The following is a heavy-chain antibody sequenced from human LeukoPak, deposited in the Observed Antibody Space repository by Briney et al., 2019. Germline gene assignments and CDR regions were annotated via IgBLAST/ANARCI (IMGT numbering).Heavy chain of an antibody. Sequence: GGSPRLSCAASEFTFSTYGMHWVRQAPGKGLEWGAVISYDGSYKFYADSVKGRFTISRDNSKSTLYLQMNSLRAEDTAVYYCAKDRYSGLNTIDYWGQGTLVTVSS. V-gene: IGHV3-30*18. D-gene: IGHD6-13*01. CDR2: ISYDGSYK. J-gene: IGHJ4*02. CDR3: AKDRYSGLNTIDY. CDR1: EFTFSTYG.